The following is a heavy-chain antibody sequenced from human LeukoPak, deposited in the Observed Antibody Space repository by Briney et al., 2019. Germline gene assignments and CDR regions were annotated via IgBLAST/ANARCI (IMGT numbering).Heavy chain of an antibody. J-gene: IGHJ3*02. CDR3: ARWDAPTMIVVPGAFDI. Sequence: GGSLRLSCAASGFTFSSYGMHWVRQAPGKGLEWVAVISYDGSNKYYADSVKGRFTISRDNSKNTLYLQMNSLRAEDTAVYYCARWDAPTMIVVPGAFDIWGQGTMVTVSS. CDR2: ISYDGSNK. D-gene: IGHD3-22*01. V-gene: IGHV3-30*03. CDR1: GFTFSSYG.